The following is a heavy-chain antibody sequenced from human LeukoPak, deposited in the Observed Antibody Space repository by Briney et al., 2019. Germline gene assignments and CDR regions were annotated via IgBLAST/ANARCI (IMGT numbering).Heavy chain of an antibody. Sequence: SETLSLTCTVSGGSVSTASYSWTWIRQHPEKGLEWIGNINFRGSTNYNPSLKNRVNISVDTSKNQFSLKLSSMTAADTAVFYCAGESTGTFDYWGQGTLVTVSS. V-gene: IGHV4-31*03. D-gene: IGHD3-10*01. J-gene: IGHJ4*02. CDR1: GGSVSTASYS. CDR2: INFRGST. CDR3: AGESTGTFDY.